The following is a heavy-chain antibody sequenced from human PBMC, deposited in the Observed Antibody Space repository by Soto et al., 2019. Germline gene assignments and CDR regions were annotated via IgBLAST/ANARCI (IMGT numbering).Heavy chain of an antibody. CDR2: INHTGGT. Sequence: PSDTLSLTCAVYGGSVNGYYWNWIRKPPGKGLEWIGEINHTGGTHYNPSLKSRVTMSVDTSKNQFSLRLSSVTAADTAIYYCATRITVFGLLIPPFDPWGQGTQVTVSS. CDR1: GGSVNGYY. D-gene: IGHD3-3*01. V-gene: IGHV4-34*01. CDR3: ATRITVFGLLIPPFDP. J-gene: IGHJ5*02.